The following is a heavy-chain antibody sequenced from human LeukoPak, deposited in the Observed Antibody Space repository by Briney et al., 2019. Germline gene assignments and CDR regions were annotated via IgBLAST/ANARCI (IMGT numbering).Heavy chain of an antibody. CDR1: GYTFTGYY. J-gene: IGHJ4*02. V-gene: IGHV1-46*01. CDR2: INPSGGST. D-gene: IGHD3-3*01. CDR3: ARDAQSPGFFY. Sequence: ASVKVSCKASGYTFTGYYMHWVRQAPGQGLEWMGIINPSGGSTSYAQKFQGRVTMTRDTSTSTVYMELSSLRSEDTAVYYCARDAQSPGFFYWGQGTLVTVSS.